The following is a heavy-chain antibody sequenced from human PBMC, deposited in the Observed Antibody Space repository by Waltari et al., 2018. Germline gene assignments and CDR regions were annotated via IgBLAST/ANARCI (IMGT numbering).Heavy chain of an antibody. CDR2: INHSGST. CDR1: GGSFSGYY. Sequence: QVQLQQWGAGLLKPSETLSPTCAVYGGSFSGYYWSWIRPPLGKGLECIGEINHSGSTNYNPSLKSRVTISVDTSKNQFSLKLSSVTAADTAVYYCARYIVVVVAATQNWFDPWGQGTLVTVSS. J-gene: IGHJ5*02. D-gene: IGHD2-15*01. CDR3: ARYIVVVVAATQNWFDP. V-gene: IGHV4-34*01.